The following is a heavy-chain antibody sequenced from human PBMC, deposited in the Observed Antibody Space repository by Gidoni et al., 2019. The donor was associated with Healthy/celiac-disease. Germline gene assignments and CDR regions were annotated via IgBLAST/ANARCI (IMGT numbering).Heavy chain of an antibody. CDR1: GGSISSGDYY. CDR3: ARGCDSSSWYSGWFDP. CDR2: IYYSGST. V-gene: IGHV4-30-4*01. Sequence: QVQLQESGPGLVKPSQTLSLTCTVPGGSISSGDYYWSWIRQPPGKGLEWIGYIYYSGSTYYNPSLKSRVTISVDTSKNQFSLKLSSVTAADTAVYYCARGCDSSSWYSGWFDPWGQGTLVTVSS. J-gene: IGHJ5*02. D-gene: IGHD6-13*01.